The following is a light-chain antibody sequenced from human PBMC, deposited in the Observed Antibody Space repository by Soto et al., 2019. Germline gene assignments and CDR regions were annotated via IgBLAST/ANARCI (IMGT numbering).Light chain of an antibody. CDR3: QQYNNWPPIFT. J-gene: IGKJ3*01. CDR1: QSISSN. CDR2: GAS. V-gene: IGKV3-15*01. Sequence: EIVMTQSPATLSVSPGERATLSCRASQSISSNLAWYQQRPGQAPRLLIYGASTRATGISVRFRGSGSGTEFTLTISSLQSEDFAVYYCQQYNNWPPIFTFGPGTKVDIK.